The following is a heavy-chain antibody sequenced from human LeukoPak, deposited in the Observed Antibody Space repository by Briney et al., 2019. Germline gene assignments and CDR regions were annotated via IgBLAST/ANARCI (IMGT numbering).Heavy chain of an antibody. CDR3: ARAYDSSIFDY. Sequence: GGSLRLSCAASGFTFSSYAMSWVRQAPGKGLEWVSAISGSGGSTYYADSVKGRFTISRDNAKNSLYLQMNSLRAEDTAVYYCARAYDSSIFDYWGQGTLVTVSS. J-gene: IGHJ4*02. V-gene: IGHV3-23*01. CDR1: GFTFSSYA. CDR2: ISGSGGST. D-gene: IGHD3-22*01.